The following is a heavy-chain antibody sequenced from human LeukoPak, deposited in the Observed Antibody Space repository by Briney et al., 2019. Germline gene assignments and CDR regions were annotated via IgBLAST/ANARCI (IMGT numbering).Heavy chain of an antibody. CDR3: AREADVTNIVVVPAAIPDY. V-gene: IGHV3-30-3*01. CDR2: ISYDGSNK. D-gene: IGHD2-2*02. CDR1: GFTFSSYA. J-gene: IGHJ4*02. Sequence: PGGSLRLSCAASGFTFSSYAMHWVRQAPGKGLEWVAVISYDGSNKYYADSVKGRFTISRDNSKNTLYLQMNSLRAEDTAVYYCAREADVTNIVVVPAAIPDYWGQGTLVTVSS.